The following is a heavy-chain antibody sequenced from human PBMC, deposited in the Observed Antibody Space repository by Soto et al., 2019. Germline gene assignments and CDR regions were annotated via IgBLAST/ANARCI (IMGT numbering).Heavy chain of an antibody. J-gene: IGHJ4*02. CDR2: INPNSGGT. V-gene: IGHV1-2*04. Sequence: ASVKVSCKASGYTFTGYYMRWVRQAPGQGLEWMGWINPNSGGTNYAQKFQGWVTMTRDTSISTTYMDLTRLTFEDTAVYYCARDSPIGSEYSGYDGIDYWGQGTLVTVSS. CDR1: GYTFTGYY. D-gene: IGHD5-12*01. CDR3: ARDSPIGSEYSGYDGIDY.